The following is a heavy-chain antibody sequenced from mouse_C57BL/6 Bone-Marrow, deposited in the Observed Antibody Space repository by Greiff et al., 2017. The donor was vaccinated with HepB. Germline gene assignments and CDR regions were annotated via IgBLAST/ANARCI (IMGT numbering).Heavy chain of an antibody. CDR1: GYTFPDYN. CDR2: INPNNGGT. CDR3: ARGYYGSSFYFDY. J-gene: IGHJ2*01. V-gene: IGHV1-18*01. Sequence: VQLKESGPELVKPGASVKIPCKASGYTFPDYNMDWVKQSHGKSLEWIGDINPNNGGTIYNQKFKGKATLTVDKSSSTAYMELRSLTSEDTAVYYCARGYYGSSFYFDYWGQGTTLTVSS. D-gene: IGHD1-1*01.